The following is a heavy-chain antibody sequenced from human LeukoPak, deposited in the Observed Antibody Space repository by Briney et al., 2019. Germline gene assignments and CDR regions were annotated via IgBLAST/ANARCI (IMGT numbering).Heavy chain of an antibody. V-gene: IGHV1-2*02. D-gene: IGHD5-18*01. CDR3: ARVLGGDTAMVFGY. CDR2: INPNSGGT. Sequence: GASVKVSCKASGYTFTGYYMHWVRQAPGQGLEWMGWINPNSGGTNYAQKFQGRVTMTRDTPISTAYMELSRLRSDDTAVYYCARVLGGDTAMVFGYWGQGTLVTVSS. J-gene: IGHJ4*02. CDR1: GYTFTGYY.